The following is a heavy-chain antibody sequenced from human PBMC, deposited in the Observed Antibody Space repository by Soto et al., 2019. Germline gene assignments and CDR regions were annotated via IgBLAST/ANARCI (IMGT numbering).Heavy chain of an antibody. J-gene: IGHJ6*02. CDR2: ISGSGGSI. CDR3: AKDKWFCSGGNCHYYGLDV. CDR1: GFSFSNYA. V-gene: IGHV3-23*01. Sequence: LRLSCAASGFSFSNYAMSWVRQPPGKGLEWVSGISGSGGSIDYADSVKGRFTISRDNSKNTLYLQMNSLRVEDTAEYYCAKDKWFCSGGNCHYYGLDVWGQGTTVTVS. D-gene: IGHD2-15*01.